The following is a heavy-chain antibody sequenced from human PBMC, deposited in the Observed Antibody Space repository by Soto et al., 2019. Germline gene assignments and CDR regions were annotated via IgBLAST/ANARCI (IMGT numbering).Heavy chain of an antibody. D-gene: IGHD5-18*01. CDR2: INHSGST. CDR3: VRLLGYSYGQPNRFAS. J-gene: IGHJ5*01. CDR1: GGSSSRYY. V-gene: IGHV4-34*01. Sequence: SQTRSDTWAGYGGSSSRYYCIWFRQLPGKGLEWIGEINHSGSTNYNPSLKSRVTISVDTSKNQFSLKLSSVTAADTAVSYCVRLLGYSYGQPNRFASSAQGTSVT.